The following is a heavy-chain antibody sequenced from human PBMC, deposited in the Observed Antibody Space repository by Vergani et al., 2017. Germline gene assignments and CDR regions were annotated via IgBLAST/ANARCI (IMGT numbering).Heavy chain of an antibody. CDR1: GGSISSGGYY. D-gene: IGHD3-10*01. CDR3: ARGTAGYYGSGRDFDY. V-gene: IGHV4-31*03. J-gene: IGHJ4*02. CDR2: IYYSGST. Sequence: QVQLQESGPGLVKPSQTLSLTCTVSGGSISSGGYYSSWIRQHPEKGLEWIGYIYYSGSTYYNPSLKSRVTISVDTSKNQFSLKLSSVTAADTAVYYCARGTAGYYGSGRDFDYWGQGTLVTVSS.